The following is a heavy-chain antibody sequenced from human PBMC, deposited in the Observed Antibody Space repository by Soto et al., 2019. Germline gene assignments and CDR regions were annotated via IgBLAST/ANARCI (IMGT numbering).Heavy chain of an antibody. CDR2: MNPNSGNT. CDR3: ARSPVLRFLEWYYRDYYYGMDV. CDR1: GYTFTSYD. D-gene: IGHD3-3*01. Sequence: ASVKVSCKASGYTFTSYDINWVRQATGQGLEWMGWMNPNSGNTGYAQKFQGRVTMTRNTSISTAYMELSSLRSEDTAVYYCARSPVLRFLEWYYRDYYYGMDVWGQGTTVTVSS. J-gene: IGHJ6*02. V-gene: IGHV1-8*01.